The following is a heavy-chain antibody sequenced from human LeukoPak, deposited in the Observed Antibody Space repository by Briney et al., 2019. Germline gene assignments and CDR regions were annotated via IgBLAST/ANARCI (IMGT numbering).Heavy chain of an antibody. CDR2: ISSSSSTI. CDR1: GFTFSSYS. V-gene: IGHV3-48*01. Sequence: GGSLRLSCAASGFTFSSYSMNWVGQAPGKWLEWVSYISSSSSTIYYADSVKGRFTISRDNAKNSLYLQMNSLRAEDTAVYYCARDPSSWYYYYMDVWGKGTTVTVSS. CDR3: ARDPSSWYYYYMDV. D-gene: IGHD6-13*01. J-gene: IGHJ6*03.